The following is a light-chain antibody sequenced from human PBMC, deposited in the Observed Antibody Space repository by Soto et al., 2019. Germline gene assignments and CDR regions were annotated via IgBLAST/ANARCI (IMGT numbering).Light chain of an antibody. CDR1: QSISGW. CDR3: QQYNTYSRT. Sequence: IQMTQSPSTLSASVVDRVSITCRASQSISGWLAWYQQKPGKAPKLLIYDASTLESGVPSRFSGSGSGTEFTLTISSLQPDDFATYYCQQYNTYSRTFGQGTKVDIK. J-gene: IGKJ1*01. V-gene: IGKV1-5*01. CDR2: DAS.